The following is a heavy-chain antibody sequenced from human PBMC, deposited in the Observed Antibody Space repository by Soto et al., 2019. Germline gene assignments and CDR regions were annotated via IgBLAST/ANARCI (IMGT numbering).Heavy chain of an antibody. CDR1: GFTFSPHG. V-gene: IGHV3-30*18. Sequence: GGSLRLSCAASGFTFSPHGMHWVRQAPGKGLEWVAIISYDAKNDYYVDSVKGRFTIFRDNSKNTVYLHMNSLRPEDTAMYYCAKDLYGRDSGPSDHWGPGTLVTVSS. CDR3: AKDLYGRDSGPSDH. J-gene: IGHJ4*02. D-gene: IGHD4-17*01. CDR2: ISYDAKND.